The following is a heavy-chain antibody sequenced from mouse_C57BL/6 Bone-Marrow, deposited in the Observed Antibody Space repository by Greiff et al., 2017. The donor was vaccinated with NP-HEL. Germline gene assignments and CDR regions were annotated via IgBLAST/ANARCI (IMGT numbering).Heavy chain of an antibody. Sequence: VQLVESGAELARPGASVKMSCKASGYTFTSYTMHWVKQRPGQGLEWIGYINPSSGYTKYNQKFKDKATLTADKSSSTAYMQLSSLTSEDSAVYYCARSGPTVVYFDYWGQGTTLTVSS. CDR3: ARSGPTVVYFDY. V-gene: IGHV1-4*01. CDR2: INPSSGYT. J-gene: IGHJ2*01. CDR1: GYTFTSYT. D-gene: IGHD1-1*01.